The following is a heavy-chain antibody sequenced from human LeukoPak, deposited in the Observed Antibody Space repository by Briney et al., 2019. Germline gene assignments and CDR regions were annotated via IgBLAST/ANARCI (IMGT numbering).Heavy chain of an antibody. D-gene: IGHD1-1*01. CDR2: IIPIFGTA. Sequence: ASVKVSCKASGGTFSSYAISWVRQAPGQGLEWMGGIIPIFGTANYAQKFQGRVTMTRDMSTSTVYMELSSPRSDDTAVYYCASRTNLEPYSFDYWGQGTLVTVSS. CDR1: GGTFSSYA. CDR3: ASRTNLEPYSFDY. J-gene: IGHJ4*02. V-gene: IGHV1-69*05.